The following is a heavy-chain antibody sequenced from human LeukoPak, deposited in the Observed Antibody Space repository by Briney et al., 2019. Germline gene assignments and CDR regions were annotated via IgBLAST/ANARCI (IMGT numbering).Heavy chain of an antibody. CDR3: AHLRGSSGYLGDY. CDR2: IIPIFGTA. CDR1: GGTFSSYA. Sequence: SVKVSCKASGGTFSSYAISWVRQAPGQGLEWMGRIIPIFGTANYAQKFQGRVTITTDESTSTAYMELSSLRTEDTAVYYCAHLRGSSGYLGDYWGQGTLVTVSS. V-gene: IGHV1-69*05. J-gene: IGHJ4*02. D-gene: IGHD3-22*01.